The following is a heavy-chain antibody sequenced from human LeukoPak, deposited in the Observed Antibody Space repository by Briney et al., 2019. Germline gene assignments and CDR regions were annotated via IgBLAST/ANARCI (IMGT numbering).Heavy chain of an antibody. J-gene: IGHJ4*02. CDR1: GGSISCYY. V-gene: IGHV4-59*08. CDR2: NYYSGSN. CDR3: AREDYYDSFGFDY. Sequence: SETLPFTSTAAGGSISCYYWCWLRPPPGKGVGGIGKNYYSGSNNYNPSLKSRVTISVDTSKNQFSLQLSSVTAADTAVYYCAREDYYDSFGFDYWGQGTLVTVSS. D-gene: IGHD3-22*01.